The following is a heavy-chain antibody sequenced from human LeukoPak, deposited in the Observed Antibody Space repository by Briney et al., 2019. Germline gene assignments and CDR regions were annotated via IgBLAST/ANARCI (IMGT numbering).Heavy chain of an antibody. D-gene: IGHD6-13*01. J-gene: IGHJ4*02. Sequence: GGSLRLSCAASGFTFDDYGMSWVRQAPGKGLEWVSGINWNGGSTGYADSVKGRFTISRDNAKNSLYLQMNSLRAEDTAVYYCAKSWGQQQLVNGDWGQGTLVTVSS. CDR1: GFTFDDYG. CDR2: INWNGGST. CDR3: AKSWGQQQLVNGD. V-gene: IGHV3-20*04.